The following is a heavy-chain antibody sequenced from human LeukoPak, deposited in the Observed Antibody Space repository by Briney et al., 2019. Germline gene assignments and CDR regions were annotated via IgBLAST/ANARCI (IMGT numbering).Heavy chain of an antibody. J-gene: IGHJ3*02. V-gene: IGHV3-64D*06. CDR3: VKALTDDAFDI. CDR2: ISRNGDTT. Sequence: GGSLRLSCSSSGFTFSTFPMHWVRQAPGKGLEYFSAISRNGDTTYYADSVKGRFTISRDNSKNTLYLQMSSLRPEDTAVYYCVKALTDDAFDIWGQGTMVTVSS. CDR1: GFTFSTFP.